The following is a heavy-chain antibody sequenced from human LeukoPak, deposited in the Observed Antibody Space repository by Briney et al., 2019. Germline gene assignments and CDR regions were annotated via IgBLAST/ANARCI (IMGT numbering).Heavy chain of an antibody. CDR2: IHHSGST. CDR1: GGSISNYY. CDR3: ARWVAARPYYYYYGMDV. J-gene: IGHJ6*02. V-gene: IGHV4-59*12. Sequence: SETLSLTCTISGGSISNYYWSWIRQPPGKGLEWMGYIHHSGSTNYNPSLKSRVTISVDTSKNQFSLKLSSVTAADTAVYYCARWVAARPYYYYYGMDVWGQGTTVTVSS. D-gene: IGHD6-6*01.